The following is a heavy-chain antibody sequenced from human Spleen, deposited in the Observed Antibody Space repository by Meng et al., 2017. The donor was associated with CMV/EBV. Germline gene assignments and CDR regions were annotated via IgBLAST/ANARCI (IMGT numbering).Heavy chain of an antibody. CDR3: ARDQTGGALFDN. V-gene: IGHV6-1*01. J-gene: IGHJ4*02. CDR2: AYYRSKWYN. CDR1: GDSVSSSSAA. D-gene: IGHD7-27*01. Sequence: LRLSCAISGDSVSSSSAAWIWIRQSPSRGLEWLGRAYYRSKWYNDYAVSVKSRITINPDTSKNQFSLQLNSVTPEDTAMYYCARDQTGGALFDNWGQGTLVTVSS.